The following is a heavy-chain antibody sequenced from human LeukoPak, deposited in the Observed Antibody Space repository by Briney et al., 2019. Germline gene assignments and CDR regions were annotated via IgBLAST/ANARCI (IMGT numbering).Heavy chain of an antibody. Sequence: ASVKVSCKASGYTFTSYGISWVRQAPGQGLEWMGWISAYNGNTNYAQKLQGRVTMTTDTSTSTAYMELRSLRSDDTAVCYCAVTYYYDSSGYRPDAFDIWGQGTMVTVSS. CDR2: ISAYNGNT. D-gene: IGHD3-22*01. V-gene: IGHV1-18*01. CDR3: AVTYYYDSSGYRPDAFDI. J-gene: IGHJ3*02. CDR1: GYTFTSYG.